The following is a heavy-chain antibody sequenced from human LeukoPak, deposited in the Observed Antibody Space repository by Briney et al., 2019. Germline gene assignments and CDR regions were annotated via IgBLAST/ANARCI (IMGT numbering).Heavy chain of an antibody. Sequence: SETLSLTCTVSGGSISSSSYYWGWIRQPPGKGLEWIGSIYYSGSTYYNPSLKSRVTISVDTSKNQFSLKLSSVTAADTAVYYCARAARNYYDSSGYRSGHWYFDLWGRGTLVTVSS. J-gene: IGHJ2*01. CDR2: IYYSGST. D-gene: IGHD3-22*01. CDR1: GGSISSSSYY. CDR3: ARAARNYYDSSGYRSGHWYFDL. V-gene: IGHV4-39*01.